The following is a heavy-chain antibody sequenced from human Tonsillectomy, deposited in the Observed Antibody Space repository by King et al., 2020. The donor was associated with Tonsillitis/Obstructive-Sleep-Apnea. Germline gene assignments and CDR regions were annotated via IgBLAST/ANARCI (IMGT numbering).Heavy chain of an antibody. CDR1: GGTFSSYA. J-gene: IGHJ4*02. CDR2: IFPILGIA. D-gene: IGHD5-18*01. CDR3: ARDVVDTAMVTTDRGY. V-gene: IGHV1-69*04. Sequence: QLVQSGAEVKKPGSSVKVSCKASGGTFSSYAISWVRQAPGQGLEWMGRIFPILGIANYAQKFQGRVTITADKSTSTAYMELSSLRSEDTAVYYCARDVVDTAMVTTDRGYWGQGTLVTVSS.